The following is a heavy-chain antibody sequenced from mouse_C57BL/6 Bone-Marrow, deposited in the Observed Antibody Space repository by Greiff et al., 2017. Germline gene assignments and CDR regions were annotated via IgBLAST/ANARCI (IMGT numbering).Heavy chain of an antibody. CDR1: GFTFSDYY. Sequence: EVMLVESGGGLVQPGGSLKLSCAASGFTFSDYYMYWVRQTPEKRLEWVAYISNGGGSTYYPDTVKGRFTISRDNAKNTLYLQMSRLKSEDTAMYYCARELGGGYFDVWGTGTTVTVSS. CDR2: ISNGGGST. J-gene: IGHJ1*03. CDR3: ARELGGGYFDV. V-gene: IGHV5-12*01. D-gene: IGHD4-1*01.